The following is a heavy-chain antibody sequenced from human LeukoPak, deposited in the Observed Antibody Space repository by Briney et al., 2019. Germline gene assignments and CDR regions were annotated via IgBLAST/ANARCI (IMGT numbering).Heavy chain of an antibody. CDR1: GYTFTDYY. CDR3: ATDSSGYYVGY. D-gene: IGHD3-22*01. V-gene: IGHV1-2*06. J-gene: IGHJ4*02. Sequence: ASVKVSCKVSGYTFTDYYMHWVRQAPGQGLEWMGRINPNSGGTNYAQKFQGRVTMTRDTSISTAYMELSRLRSDDTAVYYCATDSSGYYVGYWGQGTLVTVSS. CDR2: INPNSGGT.